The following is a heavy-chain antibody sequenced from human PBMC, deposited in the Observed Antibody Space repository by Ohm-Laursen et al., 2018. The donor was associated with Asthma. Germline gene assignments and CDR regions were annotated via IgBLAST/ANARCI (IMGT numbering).Heavy chain of an antibody. J-gene: IGHJ1*01. V-gene: IGHV3-33*08. Sequence: SLRLSCSASGFTFRSSGMHWVRQAPGKGLEWVAIIWYDGSNKYYADSVKGRFTISRDNSKNTLYLQMNSLRAEDTAVYYCARGSAGTHPEYFQHWGQGTLVTVSS. CDR1: GFTFRSSG. D-gene: IGHD1-26*01. CDR3: ARGSAGTHPEYFQH. CDR2: IWYDGSNK.